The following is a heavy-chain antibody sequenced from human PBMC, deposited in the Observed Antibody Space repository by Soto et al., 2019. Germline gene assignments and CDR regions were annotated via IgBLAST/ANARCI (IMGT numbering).Heavy chain of an antibody. V-gene: IGHV1-18*01. CDR1: GYTFTNYG. CDR2: ISAYNGNT. CDR3: ARTPSAAADYYGEDV. J-gene: IGHJ6*02. Sequence: QVQLVQSGAEVKKPGASVKVSCKASGYTFTNYGLRWVRQAPGQGLERMGWISAYNGNTKYAQKLQGRVTMTTDTSTSTAYMELRSLRSDDTAVYYCARTPSAAADYYGEDVWGQGTTVTVSS. D-gene: IGHD2-2*01.